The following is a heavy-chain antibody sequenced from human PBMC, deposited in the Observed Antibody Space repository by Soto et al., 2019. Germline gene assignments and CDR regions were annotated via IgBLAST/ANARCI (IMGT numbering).Heavy chain of an antibody. D-gene: IGHD2-15*01. CDR1: SGPISSSNW. V-gene: IGHV4-4*02. Sequence: QVQLQESGPGLVKPSGTLSLTCAVSSGPISSSNWWSWVRQPPGEGLEWIGEIYHSGSTNNNPSLKSRVPLTVDKSKYQFSLKLSSVTAADPAVYFCARKGARSCWGFAYWGQGTLFPVSS. CDR2: IYHSGST. CDR3: ARKGARSCWGFAY. J-gene: IGHJ4*02.